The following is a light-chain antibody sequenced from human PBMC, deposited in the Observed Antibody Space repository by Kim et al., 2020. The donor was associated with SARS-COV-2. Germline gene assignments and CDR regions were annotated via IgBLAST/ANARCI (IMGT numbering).Light chain of an antibody. Sequence: GQRVTLSCSGNSSNIGSNTVTWYQQVPGTAPKLLIYSNDLRPSGVPARFSGSKSGTSASLAISGLQSEDEADYYCVSWDDSLNGRTFGGGTQLSVL. CDR1: SSNIGSNT. CDR2: SND. V-gene: IGLV1-44*01. J-gene: IGLJ2*01. CDR3: VSWDDSLNGRT.